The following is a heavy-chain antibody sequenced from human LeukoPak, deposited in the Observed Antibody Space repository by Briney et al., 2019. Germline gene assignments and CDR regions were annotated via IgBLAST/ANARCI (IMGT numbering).Heavy chain of an antibody. Sequence: PGGSLRLSCAASGFTFSSYAMSWVRQAPGKGLEWVSSISGSGDSTYYADSVKGRFTISRDNSKNTLDLQMNSLRAEDRAVYYCAKEGAAGAIRAAFAIWGQGTMVTVSS. CDR1: GFTFSSYA. CDR2: ISGSGDST. J-gene: IGHJ3*02. D-gene: IGHD1-26*01. CDR3: AKEGAAGAIRAAFAI. V-gene: IGHV3-23*01.